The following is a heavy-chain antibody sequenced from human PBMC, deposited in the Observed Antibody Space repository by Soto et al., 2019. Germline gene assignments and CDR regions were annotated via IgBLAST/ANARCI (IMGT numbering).Heavy chain of an antibody. CDR3: ARDLNSYGH. J-gene: IGHJ4*02. CDR1: GGSFSGYY. CDR2: IYYSGST. V-gene: IGHV4-59*01. Sequence: SETLSLTCAVYGGSFSGYYWSWIRQPPGKGLEWIGYIYYSGSTNYNPSLKSRVTISVDTSKNQFSLKLSSVTAADTAVYYCARDLNSYGHWGQGTLVTVSS. D-gene: IGHD5-18*01.